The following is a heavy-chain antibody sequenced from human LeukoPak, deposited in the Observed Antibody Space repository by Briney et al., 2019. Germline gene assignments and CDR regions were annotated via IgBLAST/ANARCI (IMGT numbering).Heavy chain of an antibody. D-gene: IGHD5-12*01. CDR1: DGSNSSYY. CDR3: AREIVAGLGVSFDI. J-gene: IGHJ3*02. V-gene: IGHV4-59*08. Sequence: PSETLSLTCSVSDGSNSSYYWNWIRQPPGKGLEWIGYIHYSGSTNYNPSLNSRVTISVDTSKNQFSLKLSFVTAADTAVYYCAREIVAGLGVSFDIWGQGTMVTVSS. CDR2: IHYSGST.